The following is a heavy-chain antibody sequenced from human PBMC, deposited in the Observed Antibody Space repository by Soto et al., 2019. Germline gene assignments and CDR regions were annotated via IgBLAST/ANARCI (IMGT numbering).Heavy chain of an antibody. CDR3: ASDHSHTSFSYMDV. D-gene: IGHD2-15*01. Sequence: QVQLVQSGAEVKKPGASVKVSCKASGYTFTSYAMHWVRQAPGQRLEWMGWINAGNGNTKYSQKFQSRVTITRDTSASTAYMELSSLRSEDTAVYYCASDHSHTSFSYMDVWGKGTTVTVSS. CDR1: GYTFTSYA. J-gene: IGHJ6*03. CDR2: INAGNGNT. V-gene: IGHV1-3*01.